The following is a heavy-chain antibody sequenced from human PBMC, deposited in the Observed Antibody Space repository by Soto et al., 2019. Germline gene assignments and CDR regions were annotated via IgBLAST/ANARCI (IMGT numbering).Heavy chain of an antibody. CDR2: IGTAGDT. V-gene: IGHV3-13*01. D-gene: IGHD5-12*01. CDR3: ARGRGGMDSGYVFDY. Sequence: GGSLRLSCAASGFTFSSYDMHWVRQATGKGLEWVSAIGTAGDTYYPGSVKGRFTISRENAKNSLYLQMNSLRAGDTAVYYCARGRGGMDSGYVFDYWGQGTLVTVSS. J-gene: IGHJ4*02. CDR1: GFTFSSYD.